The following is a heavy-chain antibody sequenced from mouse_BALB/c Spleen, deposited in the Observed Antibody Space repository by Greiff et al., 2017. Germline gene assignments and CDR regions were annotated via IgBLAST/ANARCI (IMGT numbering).Heavy chain of an antibody. D-gene: IGHD2-14*01. V-gene: IGHV14-1*02. J-gene: IGHJ3*01. CDR3: ARYYRLFAY. Sequence: VQLKQSGAELVRPGALVKLSCKASGFNIKDYYMHWVKQRPEQGLEWIGWIDPENGNTIYDPKFQGKASITADTSSNTAYLQLSSLTSEDTAVYYCARYYRLFAYWGQGTLVTVSA. CDR2: IDPENGNT. CDR1: GFNIKDYY.